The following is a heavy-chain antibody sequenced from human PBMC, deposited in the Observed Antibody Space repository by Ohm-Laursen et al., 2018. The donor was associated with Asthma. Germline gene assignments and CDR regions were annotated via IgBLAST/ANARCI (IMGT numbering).Heavy chain of an antibody. V-gene: IGHV4-4*02. J-gene: IGHJ6*02. D-gene: IGHD2-2*01. CDR1: GGSISSSNW. Sequence: SETLSLTCPVSGGSISSSNWWSWVRQPPGKGLEWIGEIYHSGSTNYNPSLKSRVTISVDKSKNQFSLKLSSVTAADTAVYYCARAVVVPAAIVYYGMDVWGQGTTVTVSS. CDR3: ARAVVVPAAIVYYGMDV. CDR2: IYHSGST.